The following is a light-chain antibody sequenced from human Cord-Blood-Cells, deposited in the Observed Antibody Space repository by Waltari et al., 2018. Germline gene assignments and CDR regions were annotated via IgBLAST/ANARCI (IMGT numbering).Light chain of an antibody. CDR1: QSVSSY. Sequence: EIVLTQSPATLSLSPGERAPLSCRASQSVSSYLAWYQQKPGQAPRLLIYDASNRATGIPARFSGSESGTDFTLTISSLEPEDFAVYYCQQRSNWLTFGGGTRWRSN. V-gene: IGKV3-11*01. CDR3: QQRSNWLT. CDR2: DAS. J-gene: IGKJ4*01.